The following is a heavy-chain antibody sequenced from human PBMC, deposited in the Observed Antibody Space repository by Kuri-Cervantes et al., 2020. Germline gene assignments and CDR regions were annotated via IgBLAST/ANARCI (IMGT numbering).Heavy chain of an antibody. D-gene: IGHD3-10*01. Sequence: GGSLRLSCAASGFSFNNYGMHWVRQTPGKGLEWVALIWYDESIKYYADSVKGRFTISRDSSKNTLYLQMNSLRAEDTAVYYCARYNTDRSGAFDIWGQGTMVTVSS. CDR1: GFSFNNYG. V-gene: IGHV3-33*01. CDR2: IWYDESIK. J-gene: IGHJ3*02. CDR3: ARYNTDRSGAFDI.